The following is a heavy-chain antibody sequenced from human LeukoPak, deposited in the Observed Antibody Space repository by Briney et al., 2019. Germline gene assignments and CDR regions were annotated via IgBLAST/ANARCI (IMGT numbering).Heavy chain of an antibody. V-gene: IGHV3-7*01. CDR2: IKQDGSEK. CDR3: AKGGDYYGSGSYRDGFDI. CDR1: GFTFSSYW. D-gene: IGHD3-10*01. Sequence: PGGSLRLSCAASGFTFSSYWMSWVRQAPGKGLEWVANIKQDGSEKYYVDSVKGRFTISRDNAKNSLYLQMNSLRAEDTAVCYCAKGGDYYGSGSYRDGFDIWGQGTMVTVSS. J-gene: IGHJ3*02.